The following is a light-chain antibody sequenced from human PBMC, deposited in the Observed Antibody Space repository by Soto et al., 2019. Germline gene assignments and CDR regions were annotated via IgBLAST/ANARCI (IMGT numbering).Light chain of an antibody. Sequence: DIQMTQSPSSLCASVGGRVTFACRASQSISSWMAWYQQKPGKAPKLLIYDASSLESGVPSRFSGRGSGTEFTLTISSLQPDDFATYYCQQYNSYWTFGQGTKVDIK. J-gene: IGKJ1*01. CDR2: DAS. CDR3: QQYNSYWT. CDR1: QSISSW. V-gene: IGKV1-5*01.